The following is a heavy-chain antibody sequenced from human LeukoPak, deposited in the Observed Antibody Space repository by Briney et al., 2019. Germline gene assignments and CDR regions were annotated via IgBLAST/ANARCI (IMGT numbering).Heavy chain of an antibody. J-gene: IGHJ5*02. D-gene: IGHD4-17*01. CDR2: IHYSGST. V-gene: IGHV4-61*01. CDR1: GGAVSSGSYY. Sequence: PSETLSLTCTVSGGAVSSGSYYWSWIRQPPGQGLERIGYIHYSGSTKYNPSLKSRVTMSVDTSKNQFSLKVTSVTAADTAIYYCTRTNYGDYNWFDPWGQGTLVTVSS. CDR3: TRTNYGDYNWFDP.